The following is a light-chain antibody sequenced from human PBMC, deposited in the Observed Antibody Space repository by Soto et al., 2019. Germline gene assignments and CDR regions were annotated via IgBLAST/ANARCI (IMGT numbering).Light chain of an antibody. CDR1: QSVGSN. CDR2: GAS. CDR3: QQFNVWHRT. J-gene: IGKJ1*01. Sequence: EIVMTQSPATLSVSPGERATLSCRASQSVGSNLAWYQQKPGQAPRLLIYGASTRATDIPARFSGSGSGTEFALTINSLQSEDFAVYFCQQFNVWHRTFGKGTKADIK. V-gene: IGKV3-15*01.